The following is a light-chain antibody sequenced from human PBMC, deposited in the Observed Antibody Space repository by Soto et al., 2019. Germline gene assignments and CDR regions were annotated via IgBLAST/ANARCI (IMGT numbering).Light chain of an antibody. CDR1: QSVSRDY. Sequence: ELVLTQSPGTLSLSPGERATLSCRASQSVSRDYLAWYQQRPGQAPRLLIFGASIRATGIPDRFSGSDSGTDFTLTISRLEPEDFAAYYCQQYGGSPTFGQGTKVETK. J-gene: IGKJ1*01. V-gene: IGKV3-20*01. CDR2: GAS. CDR3: QQYGGSPT.